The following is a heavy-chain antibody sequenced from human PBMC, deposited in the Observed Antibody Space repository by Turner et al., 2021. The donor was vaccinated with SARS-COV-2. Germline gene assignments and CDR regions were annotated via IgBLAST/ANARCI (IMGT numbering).Heavy chain of an antibody. CDR3: ARGASVTPDRYYYYYFGMDV. CDR2: INPNSGGT. CDR1: GYTFTGYH. J-gene: IGHJ6*02. V-gene: IGHV1-2*02. Sequence: VQLVQSGAEVKKPGASVKVPCKASGYTFTGYHMHWVRQAPGHGLEWMGWINPNSGGTNYAQKFQGRVTMTRDTSISTAYLELSRLRSDDTAVYYCARGASVTPDRYYYYYFGMDVWGQGTTVTVSS. D-gene: IGHD4-17*01.